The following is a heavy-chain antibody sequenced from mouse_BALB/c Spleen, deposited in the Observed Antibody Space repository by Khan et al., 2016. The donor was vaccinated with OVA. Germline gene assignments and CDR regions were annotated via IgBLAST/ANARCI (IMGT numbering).Heavy chain of an antibody. Sequence: VQLQQPGAELAKPGASVKMSCKASGYTFINYWILWVKQRPGQGLEWIGYINPSTGYTEYNQNFKDKATLTAEKSSSTAYMQLSSLTSEDSAVYYCARRGLRWDFDYWGQGTTLTVSS. CDR1: GYTFINYW. V-gene: IGHV1-7*01. CDR2: INPSTGYT. J-gene: IGHJ2*01. D-gene: IGHD1-1*01. CDR3: ARRGLRWDFDY.